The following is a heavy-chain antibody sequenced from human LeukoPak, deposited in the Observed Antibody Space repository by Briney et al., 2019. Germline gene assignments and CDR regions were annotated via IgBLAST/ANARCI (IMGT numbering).Heavy chain of an antibody. Sequence: PGGSLRLSCAASGFTFSSYGMHWVRQAPGKGLEWVAVISYDGSNKYYADSVKGRFTISRDNYKNTLCLQMNSLRAGDTAVYYFAKGEWELPPTPFDYWGQGTLVTVSS. J-gene: IGHJ4*02. CDR1: GFTFSSYG. D-gene: IGHD1-26*01. V-gene: IGHV3-30*18. CDR3: AKGEWELPPTPFDY. CDR2: ISYDGSNK.